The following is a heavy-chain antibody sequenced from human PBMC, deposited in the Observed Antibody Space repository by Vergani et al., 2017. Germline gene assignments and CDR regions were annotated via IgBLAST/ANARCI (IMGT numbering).Heavy chain of an antibody. Sequence: QVQLVESGGGVVQRGGSLRLSCATSGFTLSNYDMQWIRQGPGKGLEFVAFIQFDESNPYYADSVKGRFTLSRDFSKNTLYLQMNSLRTDDTATYYCAKHFRGWGIDYWGQGTQVIVSS. J-gene: IGHJ4*02. CDR2: IQFDESNP. CDR1: GFTLSNYD. CDR3: AKHFRGWGIDY. V-gene: IGHV3-30*02. D-gene: IGHD3-16*01.